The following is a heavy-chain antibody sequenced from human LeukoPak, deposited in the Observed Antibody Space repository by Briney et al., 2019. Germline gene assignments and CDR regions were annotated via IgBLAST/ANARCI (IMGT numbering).Heavy chain of an antibody. CDR3: ARDVYSSSFLDY. CDR2: IKKDGSEK. D-gene: IGHD6-6*01. J-gene: IGHJ4*02. Sequence: GGSLRLSCAASEFTFSSYWMSLVRQAPGKGLEWLSNIKKDGSEKYYVDSVKGRFTISKDNAKNSLYLQMNSLRVEDTAVYHCARDVYSSSFLDYWGQGILVTVSS. CDR1: EFTFSSYW. V-gene: IGHV3-7*05.